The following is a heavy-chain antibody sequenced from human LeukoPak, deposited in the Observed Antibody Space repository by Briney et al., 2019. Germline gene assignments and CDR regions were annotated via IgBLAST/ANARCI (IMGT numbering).Heavy chain of an antibody. CDR2: ISGSGGST. CDR1: GFTFSSYA. Sequence: GGSLRLSCAASGFTFSSYAMSWVRQAPGKGLEWVSAISGSGGSTYYADSVKGRFTISRDNSKNTLYLQMNSLRAEDTVVYYCAKGPSVVVITDLIFDYWGQGTLVTVSS. V-gene: IGHV3-23*01. J-gene: IGHJ4*02. D-gene: IGHD3-22*01. CDR3: AKGPSVVVITDLIFDY.